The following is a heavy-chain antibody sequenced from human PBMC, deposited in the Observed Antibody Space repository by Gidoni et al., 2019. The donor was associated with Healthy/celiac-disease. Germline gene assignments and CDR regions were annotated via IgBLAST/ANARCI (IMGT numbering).Heavy chain of an antibody. CDR1: GCTFSSYA. D-gene: IGHD6-6*01. Sequence: QVHLVHSGAEVKKPGSSVKVSSKASGCTFSSYAISWLRQAPGQGLEWMGRIIPILGIANYAQKFQGSVTITADKSTSTAYMELSSLRSEDTAVYYCARAQLAGDHYYGMDVWGQGTTVTVSS. CDR3: ARAQLAGDHYYGMDV. V-gene: IGHV1-69*04. J-gene: IGHJ6*02. CDR2: IIPILGIA.